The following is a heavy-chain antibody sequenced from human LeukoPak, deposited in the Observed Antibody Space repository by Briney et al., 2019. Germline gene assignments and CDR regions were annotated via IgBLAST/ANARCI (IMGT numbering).Heavy chain of an antibody. Sequence: PGRSLRLSCAASGFTFSRYWMHSVRQAPGKGVVWVSRINSDGRSTSYAGSVKVRFTISRDNSKNTLYLQMNSLRAAATDVYYCAKDPLSPPLPGGGSFDYWGQGTLVTVSS. D-gene: IGHD2-15*01. CDR3: AKDPLSPPLPGGGSFDY. J-gene: IGHJ4*02. V-gene: IGHV3-74*01. CDR2: INSDGRST. CDR1: GFTFSRYW.